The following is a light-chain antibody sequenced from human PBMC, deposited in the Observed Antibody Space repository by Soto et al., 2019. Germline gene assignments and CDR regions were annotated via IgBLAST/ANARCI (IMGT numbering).Light chain of an antibody. CDR1: QSVNSN. CDR3: QQYNEWPST. V-gene: IGKV3-15*01. CDR2: GAS. Sequence: IVITQSPATLSVTPGERATLSCRASQSVNSNFAWYQQKPGQAPRLLIFGASTRATGIPARFSGSGSGTEFILPVSRLQSEDFAVYYCQQYNEWPSTFGPGTKVDI. J-gene: IGKJ3*01.